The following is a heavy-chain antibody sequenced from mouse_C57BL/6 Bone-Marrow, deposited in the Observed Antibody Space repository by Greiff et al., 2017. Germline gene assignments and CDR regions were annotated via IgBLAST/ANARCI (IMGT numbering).Heavy chain of an antibody. D-gene: IGHD1-2*01. CDR3: ARLGERPYDFDY. V-gene: IGHV1-69*01. CDR1: GYTFTSYW. Sequence: QVQLQQPGAELVMPGASVKLSCKASGYTFTSYWMHWVKQRPGQGLEWIGEIDPSDSYTNYNQKFKGKSTLTVDKSSSTAYMQLSSLTSEDSAVYYCARLGERPYDFDYGGQGTALTVSS. J-gene: IGHJ2*01. CDR2: IDPSDSYT.